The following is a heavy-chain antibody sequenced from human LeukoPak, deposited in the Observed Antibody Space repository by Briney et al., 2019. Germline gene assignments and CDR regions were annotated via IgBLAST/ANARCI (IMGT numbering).Heavy chain of an antibody. Sequence: GGSLRLSCAASGFTFSSYAMSWVRQAPGKGLEWVSAISFSGTNTYYADFVKGRFTISRDNSKNTLYLQMNSLRAEDTAVYFCAKEVKAATNWFDPWGQGTLVTVSS. D-gene: IGHD6-25*01. V-gene: IGHV3-23*01. CDR1: GFTFSSYA. CDR3: AKEVKAATNWFDP. CDR2: ISFSGTNT. J-gene: IGHJ5*02.